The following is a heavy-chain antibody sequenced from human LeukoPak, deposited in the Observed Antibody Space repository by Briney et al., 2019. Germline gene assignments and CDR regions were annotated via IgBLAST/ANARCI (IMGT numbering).Heavy chain of an antibody. D-gene: IGHD2-2*01. CDR3: AREPKDIVVVPAAMKLPFDY. J-gene: IGHJ4*02. CDR1: GYTFTGYY. CDR2: INPSGGST. V-gene: IGHV1-46*01. Sequence: ASVKVSCKASGYTFTGYYMHWVRQAPGQGLEWMGIINPSGGSTSYAQKFQGRVTMTRDTSTSTVYMELSSLRSEDTAVYYCAREPKDIVVVPAAMKLPFDYWGQGTLVTVSS.